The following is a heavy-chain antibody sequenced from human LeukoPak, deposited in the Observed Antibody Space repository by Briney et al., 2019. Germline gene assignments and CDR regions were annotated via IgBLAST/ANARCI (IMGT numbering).Heavy chain of an antibody. V-gene: IGHV3-30*02. CDR1: GFTFSSYG. J-gene: IGHJ5*02. CDR2: IRYDGSNK. CDR3: AKLLVPAARMYNWFDP. Sequence: GGSLRLSCAASGFTFSSYGMHWVRQAPGKGLEWVAFIRYDGSNKYYADSVKGRFTISRDNSQNTLYLQMNSLRAEDTAVYYCAKLLVPAARMYNWFDPWGQGTLVTVSS. D-gene: IGHD2-2*01.